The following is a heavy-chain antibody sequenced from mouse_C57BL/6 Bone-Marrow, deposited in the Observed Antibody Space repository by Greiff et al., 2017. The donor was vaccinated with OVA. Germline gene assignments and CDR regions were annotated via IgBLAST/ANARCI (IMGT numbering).Heavy chain of an antibody. Sequence: EVKLVESGGGLVKPGGSLKLSCAASGFTFSSYTMSWVRQTPEKRLQWVAAISGGGGNTYYPDSVKGRFTISRGNDKNILYLQMSSRRSEDTALYYCSRQVTTVLATKYFDVWGTGTTVTVSS. D-gene: IGHD1-1*01. CDR3: SRQVTTVLATKYFDV. CDR2: ISGGGGNT. V-gene: IGHV5-9*01. CDR1: GFTFSSYT. J-gene: IGHJ1*03.